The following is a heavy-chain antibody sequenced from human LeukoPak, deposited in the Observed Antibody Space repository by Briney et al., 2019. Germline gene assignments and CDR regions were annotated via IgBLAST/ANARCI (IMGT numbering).Heavy chain of an antibody. J-gene: IGHJ4*02. CDR3: ARDHYCSSTSCYNDY. Sequence: ASVKVSCKTSGYTFTGYYMHWVRQAPGQGLEWMGRINPNSGGTNYAQKFQGRVTMTRDTSISTAYMELSRLRSDDTAVYYCARDHYCSSTSCYNDYWGQGTLVTVSS. CDR1: GYTFTGYY. D-gene: IGHD2-2*02. CDR2: INPNSGGT. V-gene: IGHV1-2*02.